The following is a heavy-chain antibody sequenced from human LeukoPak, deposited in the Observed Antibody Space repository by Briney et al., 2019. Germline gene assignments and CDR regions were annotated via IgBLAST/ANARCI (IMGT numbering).Heavy chain of an antibody. Sequence: PGGSLRLSCAASGFTFSDYYISWIRQAPGKGLEWISYITSSGSTISYADSVKGRFTISRDNAKNSLYLQMNSLRAEDTAVYYYARARYSGSYYYFDYWGQGTLVTVSS. D-gene: IGHD1-26*01. CDR3: ARARYSGSYYYFDY. J-gene: IGHJ4*02. CDR1: GFTFSDYY. CDR2: ITSSGSTI. V-gene: IGHV3-11*01.